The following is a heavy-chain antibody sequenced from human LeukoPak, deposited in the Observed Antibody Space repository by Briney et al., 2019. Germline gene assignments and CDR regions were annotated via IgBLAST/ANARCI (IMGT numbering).Heavy chain of an antibody. CDR2: IYPGDSDT. D-gene: IGHD5-18*01. J-gene: IGHJ4*02. CDR1: GYTFTTYW. CDR3: ARGKIGYSYGSYY. Sequence: GESLKISCQGSGYTFTTYWIAWVRQMPGKGLEWMGIIYPGDSDTRYSPSFQGQVTISADKSISTAYLQWSSLKASDTAMYYCARGKIGYSYGSYYWGQGTLVTVSS. V-gene: IGHV5-51*01.